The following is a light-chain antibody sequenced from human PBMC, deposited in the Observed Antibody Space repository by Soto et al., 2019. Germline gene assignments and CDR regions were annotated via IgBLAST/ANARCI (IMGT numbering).Light chain of an antibody. CDR3: QQRKNWPPIT. CDR1: QNVDKF. V-gene: IGKV3-11*01. J-gene: IGKJ5*01. Sequence: EIELAQSPATLSLSPGETATVSCRSSQNVDKFLAWYQQRPGQPPRLLIFDSSNRATGVPVRFSGSGSGTVFTLTIGSLEPEDSAVYYCQQRKNWPPITFGQGTRLE. CDR2: DSS.